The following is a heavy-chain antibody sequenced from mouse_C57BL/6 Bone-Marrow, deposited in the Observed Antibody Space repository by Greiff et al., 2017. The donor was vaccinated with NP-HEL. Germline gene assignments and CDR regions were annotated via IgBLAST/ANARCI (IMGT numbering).Heavy chain of an antibody. CDR2: IYPRSGNT. D-gene: IGHD1-1*01. Sequence: VQLQQSGAELARPGASVKLSCKASGYTFTSYGISWVKQRTGQGLEWIGEIYPRSGNTYYNEKFKGKATLTADKSSSTAYMELRSLTSEDSAVYFCAYYYGSRGCAYWGQGTLVTVSA. V-gene: IGHV1-81*01. CDR3: AYYYGSRGCAY. J-gene: IGHJ3*01. CDR1: GYTFTSYG.